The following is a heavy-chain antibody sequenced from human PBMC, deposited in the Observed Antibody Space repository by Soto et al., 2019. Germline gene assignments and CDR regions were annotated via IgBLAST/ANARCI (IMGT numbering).Heavy chain of an antibody. V-gene: IGHV3-30*18. CDR2: ISYDGSNK. CDR3: AKGSPYTIFGVTGGFDY. Sequence: GGSLRLSCAASGFTFSSYGMHWVRQAPGKGLEWVAVISYDGSNKYYADSVKGRFTISRDNSKNTLYLQMNSLRAEDTAVYYCAKGSPYTIFGVTGGFDYWGQGTLVTVSS. J-gene: IGHJ4*02. CDR1: GFTFSSYG. D-gene: IGHD3-3*01.